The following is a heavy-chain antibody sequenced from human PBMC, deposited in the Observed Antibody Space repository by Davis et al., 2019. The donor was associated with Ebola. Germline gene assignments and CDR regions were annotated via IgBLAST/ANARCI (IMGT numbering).Heavy chain of an antibody. Sequence: SETLSLTCTVSGGSISSYYWSWIRQPPGKGLEWTGYIYYSGSTYYNPSLKSRVTISVDTSKNQFSLKLSSVTAADTAVYYCAVRPGYSSSWYFDYWGQGTLVTVSS. V-gene: IGHV4-59*08. CDR1: GGSISSYY. CDR3: AVRPGYSSSWYFDY. CDR2: IYYSGST. D-gene: IGHD6-13*01. J-gene: IGHJ4*02.